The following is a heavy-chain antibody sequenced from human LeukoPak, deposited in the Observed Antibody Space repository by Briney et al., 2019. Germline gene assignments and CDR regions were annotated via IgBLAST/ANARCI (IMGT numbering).Heavy chain of an antibody. V-gene: IGHV3-15*01. CDR3: TRDLAF. CDR1: GFTFSSYS. Sequence: GGSLRLSCAASGFTFSSYSMNWVRQAPGKGLEWVGRIKSKTDGGTTDYAAPVKGRFTISRDDSKNTLYLHMNSLKIGDTAVYYCTRDLAFWGQGTLVIVSS. J-gene: IGHJ4*02. CDR2: IKSKTDGGTT.